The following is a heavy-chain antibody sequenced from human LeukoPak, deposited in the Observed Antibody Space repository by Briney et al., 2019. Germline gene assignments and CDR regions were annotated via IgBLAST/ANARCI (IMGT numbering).Heavy chain of an antibody. D-gene: IGHD3-10*01. Sequence: KASETLSLTCTVSGGSISSYYWSWIRQPPGKGLEWIGYIYYSGSTNYHPSLKSRVTISVDTSKNQFSLKLSSVTAADTAVYYCARLGFTMVRGVTHNWFDPWGQGTLVTVSS. J-gene: IGHJ5*02. CDR2: IYYSGST. CDR1: GGSISSYY. CDR3: ARLGFTMVRGVTHNWFDP. V-gene: IGHV4-59*08.